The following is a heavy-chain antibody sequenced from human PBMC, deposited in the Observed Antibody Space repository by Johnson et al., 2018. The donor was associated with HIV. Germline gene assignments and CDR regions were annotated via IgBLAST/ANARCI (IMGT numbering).Heavy chain of an antibody. J-gene: IGHJ3*02. V-gene: IGHV3-11*04. Sequence: QVQLVESGGGLDQPGGSLRLSCAASGFTFSDYYMSWIRQAPGKGLEWVSYISSSGSTIYYADSVKGRFPISRDNAKNSLFLQMNSLRAEETAVYYCARDPSDYDSSGLALRNDAFDIWGQGTMVTVSS. CDR3: ARDPSDYDSSGLALRNDAFDI. CDR2: ISSSGSTI. CDR1: GFTFSDYY. D-gene: IGHD3-22*01.